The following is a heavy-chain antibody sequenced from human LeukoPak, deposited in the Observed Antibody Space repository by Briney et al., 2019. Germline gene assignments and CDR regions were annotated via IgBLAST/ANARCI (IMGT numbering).Heavy chain of an antibody. J-gene: IGHJ4*02. CDR3: ARSDLGTITAGPFNY. V-gene: IGHV1-2*02. D-gene: IGHD5-24*01. CDR2: IGPHSTFT. CDR1: GFTFTDHY. Sequence: ASVKVSCKSFGFTFTDHYIHWVRQAPGQGLEWMGYIGPHSTFTSSPQEFQSRVTMTIDTSTSTAYMDLRSLISDDTAIYFCARSDLGTITAGPFNYWGQGTLVAVSS.